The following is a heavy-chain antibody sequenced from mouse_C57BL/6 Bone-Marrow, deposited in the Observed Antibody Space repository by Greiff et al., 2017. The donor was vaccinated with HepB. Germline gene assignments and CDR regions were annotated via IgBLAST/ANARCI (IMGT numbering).Heavy chain of an antibody. Sequence: VQLQQSGAELARPGASVKLSCKASGYTFTSYGISWVKQRTGQGLEWIGEIYPRSGNTYYNEKFKGKATLTADKSPSTAYMELRSLTSEDSAVYFCAPLLWYPMDYWGQGTSVTVSS. CDR1: GYTFTSYG. V-gene: IGHV1-81*01. CDR2: IYPRSGNT. J-gene: IGHJ4*01. D-gene: IGHD2-1*01. CDR3: APLLWYPMDY.